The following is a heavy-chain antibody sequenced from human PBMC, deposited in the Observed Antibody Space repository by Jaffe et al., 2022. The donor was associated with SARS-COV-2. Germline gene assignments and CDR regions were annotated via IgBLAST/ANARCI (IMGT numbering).Heavy chain of an antibody. V-gene: IGHV4-59*01. CDR2: IYYSGST. CDR1: GGSISSYY. CDR3: ARGIQLARF. J-gene: IGHJ4*02. D-gene: IGHD5-18*01. Sequence: QVQLQESGPGLVKPSETLSLTCTVSGGSISSYYWSWIRQPPGKGLEWIGYIYYSGSTNYNPSLKSRVTISVDTSKNQFSLKLSSVTAADTAVYYCARGIQLARFWGQGTLVTVSS.